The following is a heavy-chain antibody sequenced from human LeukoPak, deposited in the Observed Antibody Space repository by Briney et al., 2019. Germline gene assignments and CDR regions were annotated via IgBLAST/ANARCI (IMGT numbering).Heavy chain of an antibody. J-gene: IGHJ3*02. CDR3: AKDIDSSPLPGHAFDI. Sequence: PGGSLRLSCAASGFTFSSYAMSWVRQAPGKGLEWVSAISGSGGSTYYADSVKGRFTISRDNSKNTLYLQMNSLRAEDTAVYYCAKDIDSSPLPGHAFDIWGQGTMVTVSS. D-gene: IGHD6-13*01. CDR1: GFTFSSYA. V-gene: IGHV3-23*01. CDR2: ISGSGGST.